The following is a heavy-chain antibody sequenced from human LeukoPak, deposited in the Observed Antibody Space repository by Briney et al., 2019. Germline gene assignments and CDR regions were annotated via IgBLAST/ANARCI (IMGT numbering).Heavy chain of an antibody. CDR1: GYTFTGYY. CDR2: INPNSGGT. V-gene: IGHV1-2*04. Sequence: ASVKVSCKASGYTFTGYYMHWVRQAPGQGLEWMGWINPNSGGTNYAQKFQGWVTMTRDTSISTAYMELSRLRSDDTAVYYCARQGEDRKNTVFSLYYGMDVWGQGTTVTVSS. CDR3: ARQGEDRKNTVFSLYYGMDV. J-gene: IGHJ6*02. D-gene: IGHD3-9*01.